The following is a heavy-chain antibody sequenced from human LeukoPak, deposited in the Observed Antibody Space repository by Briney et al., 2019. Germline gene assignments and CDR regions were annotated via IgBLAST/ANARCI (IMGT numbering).Heavy chain of an antibody. J-gene: IGHJ6*02. CDR1: GYTFTSYY. V-gene: IGHV1-46*01. CDR2: INPSGGST. Sequence: ASVKVSCKASGYTFTSYYMHWVRQAPGQGLEWMGIINPSGGSTSYAQKFQGRVTMTRGTSTSTVYMELSSLRSEDTAVYYCAREIAVATNGDYGMDVWGQGTTVTVSS. CDR3: AREIAVATNGDYGMDV. D-gene: IGHD6-19*01.